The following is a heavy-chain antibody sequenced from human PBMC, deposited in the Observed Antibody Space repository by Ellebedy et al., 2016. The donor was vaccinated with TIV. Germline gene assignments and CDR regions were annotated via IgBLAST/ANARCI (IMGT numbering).Heavy chain of an antibody. V-gene: IGHV3-33*01. D-gene: IGHD2-2*01. CDR2: IWYDGSNE. Sequence: PGGSLRLSCAASGFTFISYGMHWVRQAPGKGLEWVAVIWYDGSNEYYADSVKGRFTISRDNSQNTLSLQMYSLRAEDTAVYYCATGGPGSSSPHDYWGQGTLVTVSS. J-gene: IGHJ4*02. CDR1: GFTFISYG. CDR3: ATGGPGSSSPHDY.